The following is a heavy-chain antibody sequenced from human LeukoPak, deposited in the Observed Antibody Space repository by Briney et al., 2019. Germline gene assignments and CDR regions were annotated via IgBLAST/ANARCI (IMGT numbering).Heavy chain of an antibody. CDR1: GFTFSSYG. J-gene: IGHJ3*02. D-gene: IGHD3-3*01. V-gene: IGHV3-30*03. CDR2: ISYDGSNK. Sequence: TGGSLRLSCAASGFTFSSYGMHWVRQAPGKGLEWVAVISYDGSNKYYADSVKGRFTISRDNSKNTLYLQMNSLRAEDTAVYYCARDAVAYDFWSGYYTLGAFDIWGQGQWSPSLQ. CDR3: ARDAVAYDFWSGYYTLGAFDI.